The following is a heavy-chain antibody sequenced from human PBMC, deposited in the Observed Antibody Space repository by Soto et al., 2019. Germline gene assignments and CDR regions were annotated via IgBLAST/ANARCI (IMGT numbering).Heavy chain of an antibody. CDR3: ARDLEFRDGNISHLDY. D-gene: IGHD3-10*01. CDR1: GGTFRNHV. V-gene: IGHV1-69*13. CDR2: IIPIIGTP. Sequence: ASVKVSCKASGGTFRNHVFNLLLHAPVQGLEWMGGIIPIIGTPNYAQKFQGRVTITADASTNTVYLDVSSLRSQDTAVYYCARDLEFRDGNISHLDYWGQGTLVTVSS. J-gene: IGHJ4*02.